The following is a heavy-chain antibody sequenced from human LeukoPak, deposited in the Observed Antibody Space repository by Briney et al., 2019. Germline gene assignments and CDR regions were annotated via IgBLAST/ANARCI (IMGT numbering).Heavy chain of an antibody. V-gene: IGHV3-74*01. D-gene: IGHD3-10*01. CDR3: ARDLVRGISDY. CDR1: GFTFNNFV. CDR2: INTEGTDT. Sequence: GGSLRLSCAASGFTFNNFVMTWVRQAPGKGLVWVSHINTEGTDTAYADSVKGRFSISRDNAKNTLYLQMNSLRAEDTAVYYCARDLVRGISDYWGQGTLVTVSS. J-gene: IGHJ4*02.